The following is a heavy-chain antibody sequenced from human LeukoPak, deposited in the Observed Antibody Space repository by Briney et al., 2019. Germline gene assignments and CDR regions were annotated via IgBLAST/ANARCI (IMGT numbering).Heavy chain of an antibody. CDR2: IIPIFGIA. J-gene: IGHJ5*02. V-gene: IGHV1-69*04. Sequence: GASVKVSCEASGGTFSSYAISWVRQAPGQGLEWMGRIIPIFGIANYAQKFRGRVTITADKSTSTAYMELSSLRSEDTAVYYCASGFRYNWNALGIEDWFDPWGQGTLVTVSS. D-gene: IGHD1-1*01. CDR3: ASGFRYNWNALGIEDWFDP. CDR1: GGTFSSYA.